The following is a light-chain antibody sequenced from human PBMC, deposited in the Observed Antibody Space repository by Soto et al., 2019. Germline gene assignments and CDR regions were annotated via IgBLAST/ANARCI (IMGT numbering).Light chain of an antibody. CDR2: DAS. J-gene: IGKJ2*01. CDR1: QSIDSW. CDR3: QQYRGKPFT. V-gene: IGKV1-5*01. Sequence: GDRVTIACRASQSIDSWLAWYQQKPGKAPKFRIYDASDFESGVPSRFSGSGSGTEFTLTISSLQPDDFATYYCQQYRGKPFTFGQGTKVEIK.